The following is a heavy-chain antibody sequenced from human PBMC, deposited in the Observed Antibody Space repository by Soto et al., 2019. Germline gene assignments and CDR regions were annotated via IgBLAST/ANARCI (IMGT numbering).Heavy chain of an antibody. CDR1: GFTFSTDC. CDR2: INSDASNT. CDR3: VSYCYCITTGCYWNWFDP. J-gene: IGHJ5*02. Sequence: EVQLVEAGGGLVQPGGSLRLSCAASGFTFSTDCMHWIRQVPGNRLEWVSRINSDASNTYYADSVKGRFTITRDNAKNTLHLGMNSLRAEDTAVYFFVSYCYCITTGCYWNWFDPWCQGTLVTLSS. V-gene: IGHV3-74*01. D-gene: IGHD2-2*01.